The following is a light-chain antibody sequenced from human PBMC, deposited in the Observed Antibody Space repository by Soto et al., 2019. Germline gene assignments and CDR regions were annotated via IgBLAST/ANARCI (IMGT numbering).Light chain of an antibody. CDR3: GTWDSSLDTVV. CDR2: DNY. V-gene: IGLV1-51*01. CDR1: SSNIGGNY. Sequence: QSVLAQPPSISAAPGQKVTISCSGSSSNIGGNYVSWYQHVPRTAPKLLIYDNYKRASGSPDRFSASKSGTSATRGITGLQTGDEADYYCGTWDSSLDTVVFGGGTKLTVL. J-gene: IGLJ2*01.